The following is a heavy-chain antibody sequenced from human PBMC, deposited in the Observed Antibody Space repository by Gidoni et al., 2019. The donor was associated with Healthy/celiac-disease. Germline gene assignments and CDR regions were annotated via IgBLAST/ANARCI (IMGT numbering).Heavy chain of an antibody. CDR3: AKGYSSGRIDY. J-gene: IGHJ4*02. D-gene: IGHD6-19*01. Sequence: AEVKKPGSSVKVSCKASGGTFSSYAISWVRQAPGQGLEWMGRIIPILGIANYAQKFQGRVTITADKSTSTAYMELSSLRSEDTAVYYCAKGYSSGRIDYWGQGTLVTVSS. CDR1: GGTFSSYA. V-gene: IGHV1-69*04. CDR2: IIPILGIA.